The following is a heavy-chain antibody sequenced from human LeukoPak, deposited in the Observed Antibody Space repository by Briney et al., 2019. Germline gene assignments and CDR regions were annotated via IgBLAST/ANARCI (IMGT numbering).Heavy chain of an antibody. V-gene: IGHV3-23*01. CDR1: VSTYA. D-gene: IGHD6-13*01. Sequence: PGGSPRLSCAASVSTYAITWVLQAPGMGLGWVSGISRSGTGTYYADSVSGRFTISRDNSKNTLYLQMNSLRVEEKAVYYCSNLYSTNYWGQGTLVTVSS. CDR2: ISRSGTGT. CDR3: SNLYSTNY. J-gene: IGHJ4*02.